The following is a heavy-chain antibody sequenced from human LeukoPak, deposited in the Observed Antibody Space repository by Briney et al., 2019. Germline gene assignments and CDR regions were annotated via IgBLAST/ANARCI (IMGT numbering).Heavy chain of an antibody. D-gene: IGHD1-14*01. CDR2: ITSSSSYK. Sequence: GGSLRLSCAASGFTFSSYSMNWVRQAPGKGLEWVSSITSSSSYKYYVDSVKGRFTISRDNAKNSLYLQMNSLRAEDTAVYYCAREPGDYWGQGTLVTVSS. V-gene: IGHV3-21*04. J-gene: IGHJ4*02. CDR1: GFTFSSYS. CDR3: AREPGDY.